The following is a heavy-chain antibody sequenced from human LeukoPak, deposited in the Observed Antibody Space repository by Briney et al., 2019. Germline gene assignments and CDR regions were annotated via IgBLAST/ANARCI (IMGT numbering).Heavy chain of an antibody. D-gene: IGHD2-2*01. V-gene: IGHV4-4*02. Sequence: DPSETLSLTCVVSGGSISRGNWWSWVRQPPGKGLEWIGEMHHSGTTNYNPSLKSRVTISVDTSNNHFSLKLSSVTAADTAVYYCARIYCSSISCWIDYWGQGTLVTVSS. J-gene: IGHJ4*02. CDR2: MHHSGTT. CDR3: ARIYCSSISCWIDY. CDR1: GGSISRGNW.